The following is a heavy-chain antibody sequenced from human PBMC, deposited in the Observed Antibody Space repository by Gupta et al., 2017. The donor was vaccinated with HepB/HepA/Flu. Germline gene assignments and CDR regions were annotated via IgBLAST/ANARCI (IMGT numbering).Heavy chain of an antibody. D-gene: IGHD6-25*01. CDR2: TYYSGST. Sequence: QLQLQESGPGLVKPSETLSLTCTVFGDSITNRGFYWGWIRQSPGKGLEWIGNTYYSGSTHYSPSLKSRVTISVDTSKNRFSLKLTSVTAADTAVYYCARSGKSFYFYHYMDVWGFGTTVTVS. CDR1: GDSITNRGFY. CDR3: ARSGKSFYFYHYMDV. V-gene: IGHV4-39*01. J-gene: IGHJ6*03.